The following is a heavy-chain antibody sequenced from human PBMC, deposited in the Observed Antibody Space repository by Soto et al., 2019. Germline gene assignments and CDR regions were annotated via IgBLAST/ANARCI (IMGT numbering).Heavy chain of an antibody. D-gene: IGHD3-10*01. CDR2: TYYRSKWYY. Sequence: SQTLSLTCAITGDSVSSNSAGWSWVRQSPSRGLEWLGRTYYRSKWYYEYAVSVRGRITINPDTSKNQYSLQLNSVTPEDTAVYFCASGLWTFQEWGQGTLVTVSS. V-gene: IGHV6-1*01. CDR1: GDSVSSNSAG. J-gene: IGHJ1*01. CDR3: ASGLWTFQE.